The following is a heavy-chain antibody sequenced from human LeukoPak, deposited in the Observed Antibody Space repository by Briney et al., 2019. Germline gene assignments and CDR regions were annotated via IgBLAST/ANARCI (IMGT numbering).Heavy chain of an antibody. CDR1: GGSISSYY. CDR3: ARDSLVDTAMVTAFNI. Sequence: SETLSLTCTVSGGSISSYYWSWIRQPPGKGLEWIGYIYYSGSTYYNPSLKSRVTISVDRSKNQFSLKLSSVTAADTAVYYCARDSLVDTAMVTAFNIWGQGTMVTVSS. D-gene: IGHD5-18*01. CDR2: IYYSGST. J-gene: IGHJ3*02. V-gene: IGHV4-59*12.